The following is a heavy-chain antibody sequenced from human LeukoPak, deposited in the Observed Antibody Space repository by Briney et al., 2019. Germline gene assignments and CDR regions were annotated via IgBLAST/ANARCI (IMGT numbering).Heavy chain of an antibody. D-gene: IGHD3-3*01. CDR1: GGTFSSYA. CDR2: IIPIFGTA. J-gene: IGHJ4*02. Sequence: SVKVSCKASGGTFSSYAISWVRQAPGQGLEWMGGIIPIFGTANYAQKFQGRVTITADESTSTAYMELSSLRSEDTAVYYCARAHLRFLEWLLYYFDYWGQGTLVTVSS. CDR3: ARAHLRFLEWLLYYFDY. V-gene: IGHV1-69*13.